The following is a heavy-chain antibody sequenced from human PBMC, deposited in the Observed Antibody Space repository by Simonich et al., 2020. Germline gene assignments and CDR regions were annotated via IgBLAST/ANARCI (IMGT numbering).Heavy chain of an antibody. V-gene: IGHV1-18*01. Sequence: QVQLVQSGAEVKKPGASVKVSCKASGYTFTSYGISWVGKAPGQGLEWMGWSSAYKGNTNDAQKLQGRVTMTTDTSTSTAYMELRSLRSDDTAVYYCARASRGTWWYYYFDYWGQGTLVTVSS. CDR2: SSAYKGNT. J-gene: IGHJ4*02. CDR1: GYTFTSYG. D-gene: IGHD2-15*01. CDR3: ARASRGTWWYYYFDY.